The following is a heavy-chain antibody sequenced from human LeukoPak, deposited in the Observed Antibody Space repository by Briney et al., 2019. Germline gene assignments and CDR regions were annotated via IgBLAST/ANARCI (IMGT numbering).Heavy chain of an antibody. CDR1: GFTFTSQA. D-gene: IGHD1/OR15-1a*01. Sequence: GGSLRLSCAASGFTFTSQALSWVRRAPGKGLEWVSSFTGEDGNIHYADSVNDRFTLSRDTSKETMYLQMVSLRADDTAMYYCAAGGGNTFNPWGQGTLVTVSS. J-gene: IGHJ5*02. CDR3: AAGGGNTFNP. V-gene: IGHV3-23*01. CDR2: FTGEDGNI.